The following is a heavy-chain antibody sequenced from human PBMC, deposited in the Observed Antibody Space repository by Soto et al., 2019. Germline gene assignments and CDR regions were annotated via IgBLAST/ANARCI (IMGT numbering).Heavy chain of an antibody. CDR2: ISYAGSNT. CDR3: ARVTAGNNRYYCSGWYF. J-gene: IGHJ6*02. V-gene: IGHV3-30-3*01. Sequence: PGGSLRLSCVASGFTFDTYGIHWVREAPGKGLQWVALISYAGSNTYYADSVRGRFTISRDNSKNALYLQMNTLRPEDTRVYYCARVTAGNNRYYCSGWYFLRQGTSVA. CDR1: GFTFDTYG. D-gene: IGHD1-1*01.